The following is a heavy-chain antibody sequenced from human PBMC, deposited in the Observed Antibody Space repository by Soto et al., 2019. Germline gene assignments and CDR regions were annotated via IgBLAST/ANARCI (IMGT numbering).Heavy chain of an antibody. CDR1: GYTFTNTV. Sequence: QVHLVQSGAEVKKPGASVKVSCKTSGYTFTNTVIHWVRQAPGQRLEWMGWVNAGNDNTKWSREFQRRLTLTQDTAATTAYWVLSSLTSEYTAIYFCAREVPYGYSRFDYSGPGTLVTVSS. CDR3: AREVPYGYSRFDY. J-gene: IGHJ4*02. V-gene: IGHV1-3*01. D-gene: IGHD5-18*01. CDR2: VNAGNDNT.